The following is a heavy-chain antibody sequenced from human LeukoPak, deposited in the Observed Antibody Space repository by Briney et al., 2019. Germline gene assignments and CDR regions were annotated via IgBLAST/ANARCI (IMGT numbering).Heavy chain of an antibody. CDR2: IYYSGST. V-gene: IGHV4-59*01. Sequence: SETLSLTCTVSGGSISSYYWSWIRQPPGKGLEWIGYIYYSGSTNYNPSLKSRVTISVDTSKNQFSLKLSSVTAADTAVYYCARQGCSGGSCYLDYWGQGTLVSVSS. D-gene: IGHD2-15*01. J-gene: IGHJ4*02. CDR3: ARQGCSGGSCYLDY. CDR1: GGSISSYY.